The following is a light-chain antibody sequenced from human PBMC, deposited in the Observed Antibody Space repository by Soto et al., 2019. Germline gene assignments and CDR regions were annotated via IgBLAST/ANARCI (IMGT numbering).Light chain of an antibody. CDR2: GVS. CDR3: QHYSSSPVT. V-gene: IGKV3-20*01. Sequence: IVLAPSRGTLSISPVEGSTLSFIPSQRVSNTSLAWYQHKPGQAPRLLIYGVSRRATGIPDRFSGSGSGPDFTLTISRLEPADLAVYYCQHYSSSPVTFGGGTKVDIK. CDR1: QRVSNTS. J-gene: IGKJ4*02.